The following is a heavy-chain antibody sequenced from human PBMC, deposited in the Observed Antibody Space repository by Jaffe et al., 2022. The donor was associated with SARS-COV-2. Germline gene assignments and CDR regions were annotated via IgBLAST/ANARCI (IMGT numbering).Heavy chain of an antibody. CDR2: IYYSGST. J-gene: IGHJ5*02. D-gene: IGHD3-10*01. CDR3: ARHVRGSKINGSGSYSGSYWFDP. CDR1: GGSISSSSYY. Sequence: QLQLQESGPGLVKPSETLSLTCTVSGGSISSSSYYWGWIRQPPGKGLEWIGSIYYSGSTYYNPSLKSRVTISVDTSKNQFSLKLSSVTAADTAVYYCARHVRGSKINGSGSYSGSYWFDPWGQGTLVTVSS. V-gene: IGHV4-39*01.